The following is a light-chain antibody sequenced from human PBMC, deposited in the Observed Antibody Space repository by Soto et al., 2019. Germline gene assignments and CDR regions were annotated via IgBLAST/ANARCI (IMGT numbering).Light chain of an antibody. V-gene: IGKV4-1*01. J-gene: IGKJ5*01. Sequence: DIVMTQSPDSLAVSLGERATINCKSSQSVLYSSNNKNYLAWHQQKPGQPPKLLIYWASTRESGVPDRFSGSGSGTDLHLTISSLQAQDVAVYYCQQYYSTPITFGQGTRLEIK. CDR3: QQYYSTPIT. CDR2: WAS. CDR1: QSVLYSSNNKNY.